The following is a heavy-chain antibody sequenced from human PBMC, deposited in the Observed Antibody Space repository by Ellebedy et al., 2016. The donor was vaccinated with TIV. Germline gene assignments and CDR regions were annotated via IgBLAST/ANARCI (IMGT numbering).Heavy chain of an antibody. V-gene: IGHV4-31*03. J-gene: IGHJ1*01. D-gene: IGHD2-21*02. Sequence: SETLSLTXTVSGGSISSGGYYWSWIRQHPGKGLEWIGYIYYSGSTYYNPSLKSRVTISVDTSKNQFSLKLSSVTAADTAVYYCADLYCGGDCYSFYFQHWGQGTLVTVSS. CDR1: GGSISSGGYY. CDR2: IYYSGST. CDR3: ADLYCGGDCYSFYFQH.